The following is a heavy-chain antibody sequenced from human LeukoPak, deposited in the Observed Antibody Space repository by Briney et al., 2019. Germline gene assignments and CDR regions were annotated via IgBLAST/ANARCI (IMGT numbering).Heavy chain of an antibody. CDR1: NGSIRSSNW. CDR3: AREGVDAAMAFDY. Sequence: SGTLSLTCDVSNGSIRSSNWWSWVRQPPGKGLEWIGEIYYSGSTNYNPSLKSRVTISVDKSKNQFSLKLSSVTAADTAVYYCAREGVDAAMAFDYWGQGTLVTVSS. CDR2: IYYSGST. D-gene: IGHD5-18*01. V-gene: IGHV4-4*02. J-gene: IGHJ4*02.